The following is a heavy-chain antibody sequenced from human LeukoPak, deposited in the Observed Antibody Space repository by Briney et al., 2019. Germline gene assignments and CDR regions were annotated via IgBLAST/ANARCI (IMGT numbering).Heavy chain of an antibody. Sequence: GGSLRLSCAASGFTFSSYGMHWVRQAPGKGLEWVAVISYDGSNKYYVDSVKGRFTISRDNSKNTLYLQMNSLRAEDTAVYYCAAPSTVTTYFDYWGQGTLVTVSS. CDR2: ISYDGSNK. CDR3: AAPSTVTTYFDY. D-gene: IGHD4-17*01. V-gene: IGHV3-30*03. CDR1: GFTFSSYG. J-gene: IGHJ4*02.